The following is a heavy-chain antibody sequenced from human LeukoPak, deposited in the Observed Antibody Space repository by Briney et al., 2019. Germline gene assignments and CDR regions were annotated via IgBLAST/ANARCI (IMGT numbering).Heavy chain of an antibody. D-gene: IGHD3-22*01. V-gene: IGHV2-5*02. Sequence: SGPSLVKPTQTLTLTCAFSGFSLTTRGVGVGWIRQPPGKALEWLALIYWDDDKRYSPSLKSRLSITKDTSKKQVVLTVTNLDPVDTATYYCARLAYYDNSGSYRPFDIWGQGTRVTVSS. CDR1: GFSLTTRGVG. CDR3: ARLAYYDNSGSYRPFDI. J-gene: IGHJ3*02. CDR2: IYWDDDK.